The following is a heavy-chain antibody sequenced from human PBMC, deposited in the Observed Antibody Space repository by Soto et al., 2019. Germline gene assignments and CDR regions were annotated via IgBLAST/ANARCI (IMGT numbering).Heavy chain of an antibody. V-gene: IGHV5-51*01. J-gene: IGHJ6*02. CDR3: ATANGSRSYPGTPPKYYYGMDV. CDR1: GYSFTSYW. Sequence: PGESLKISCKGSGYSFTSYWIGWVRQMPGKGLECMGIIYPGDSDTRYSPSFQGQVTISADKSISTAYLQWSSLKASDTAMYYCATANGSRSYPGTPPKYYYGMDVWGQGTTVTVSS. D-gene: IGHD3-10*01. CDR2: IYPGDSDT.